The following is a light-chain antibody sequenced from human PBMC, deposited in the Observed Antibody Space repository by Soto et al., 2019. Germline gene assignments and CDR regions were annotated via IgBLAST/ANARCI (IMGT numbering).Light chain of an antibody. CDR3: CSYADSSTYV. CDR1: SSDVGYYNV. Sequence: QSALTQPASVSGSPGQSIAISCTGTSSDVGYYNVVSWYQQHPGKAPKLMIYEASKRPSGVSNRFSGSKSGNTASLTISGLQAEDEADYYCCSYADSSTYVFGTGTKSPS. CDR2: EAS. V-gene: IGLV2-23*01. J-gene: IGLJ1*01.